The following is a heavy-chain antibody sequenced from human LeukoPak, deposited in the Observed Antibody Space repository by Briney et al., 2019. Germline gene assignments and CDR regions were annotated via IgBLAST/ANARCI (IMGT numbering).Heavy chain of an antibody. Sequence: SETLSLTCIVSGGSISSDYWSWIRQPPGKGLEWIGSIYYNGDTNYNPSLRSRVTISIDTSKSQFSLRLISVPAADTAMYYCARGGPWTTVTTTGVPLDSWGQGTQITVSS. V-gene: IGHV4-59*01. J-gene: IGHJ4*02. CDR3: ARGGPWTTVTTTGVPLDS. CDR2: IYYNGDT. CDR1: GGSISSDY. D-gene: IGHD4-17*01.